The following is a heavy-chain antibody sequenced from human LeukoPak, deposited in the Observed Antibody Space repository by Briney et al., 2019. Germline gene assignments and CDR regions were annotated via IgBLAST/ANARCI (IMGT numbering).Heavy chain of an antibody. Sequence: SETLSLTCTVSGGSISSGGYYWSWIRQHPGKGLEWIGYIYYSGSTYYNPSLKSRVTISVDTSKNQFSLKLSSVTAADTAVYYCATSRTLRNWFDPWGQGTLVTVSS. CDR1: GGSISSGGYY. CDR2: IYYSGST. V-gene: IGHV4-31*03. J-gene: IGHJ5*02. CDR3: ATSRTLRNWFDP. D-gene: IGHD2-2*01.